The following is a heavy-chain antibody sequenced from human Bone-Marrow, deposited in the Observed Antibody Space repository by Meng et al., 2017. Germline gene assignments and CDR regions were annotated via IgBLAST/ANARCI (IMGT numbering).Heavy chain of an antibody. V-gene: IGHV3-30*04. CDR2: ISYDGSNK. CDR1: GFTFSSYA. D-gene: IGHD6-19*01. J-gene: IGHJ4*02. Sequence: GGSLRLSCAASGFTFSSYAMHWVRQAPGKRLEWVAVISYDGSNKYYADSVKGRFTISRDNSKNTLYLQMNSLRAEDTAVYYCARGPSGSDYWGQGTLVTVSS. CDR3: ARGPSGSDY.